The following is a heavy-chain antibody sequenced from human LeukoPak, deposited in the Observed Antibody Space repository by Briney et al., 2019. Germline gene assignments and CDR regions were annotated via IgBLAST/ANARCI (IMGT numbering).Heavy chain of an antibody. Sequence: GGSLRLSCSASWFTVSSNYMSWVRQAPGKGLEGVSVIYSGGSTYYADSVKGRFTISRDNSKNTLYLQMNSLRAEDTAVYYCASGSGSYRTPYYYMDVWGTGTTVTVSS. CDR3: ASGSGSYRTPYYYMDV. D-gene: IGHD3-10*01. CDR1: WFTVSSNY. CDR2: IYSGGST. V-gene: IGHV3-53*01. J-gene: IGHJ6*03.